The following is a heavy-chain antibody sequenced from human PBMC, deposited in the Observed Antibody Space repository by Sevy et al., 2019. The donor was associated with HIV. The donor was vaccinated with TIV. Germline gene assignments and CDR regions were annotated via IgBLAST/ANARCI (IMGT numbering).Heavy chain of an antibody. CDR3: ARYELGAFDI. CDR1: GGSIGNYY. CDR2: ISYSGST. V-gene: IGHV4-59*01. J-gene: IGHJ3*02. D-gene: IGHD7-27*01. Sequence: SETLSLTCTVSGGSIGNYYWSWIRQPPGKGLEWIGYISYSGSTNYNPSLKSRVTISVDTSKNQFFLRLRSVTAVDTAVFYCARYELGAFDIWGQGTMVTVSS.